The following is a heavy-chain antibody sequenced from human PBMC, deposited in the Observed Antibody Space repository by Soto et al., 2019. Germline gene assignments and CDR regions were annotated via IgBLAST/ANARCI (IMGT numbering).Heavy chain of an antibody. V-gene: IGHV3-11*05. D-gene: IGHD5-12*01. CDR1: GFTFRDYY. Sequence: QVQLVESGGGLVKPGGSLSLSWAASGFTFRDYYMTWTRQAPGRGLEWVSYISSTSTYTNYADSVKGRFTISRDNAKNSLYLQMNSLRAEDTAVYYCARDDSGYAGYFDLWGRGTLVTVSS. CDR3: ARDDSGYAGYFDL. CDR2: ISSTSTYT. J-gene: IGHJ2*01.